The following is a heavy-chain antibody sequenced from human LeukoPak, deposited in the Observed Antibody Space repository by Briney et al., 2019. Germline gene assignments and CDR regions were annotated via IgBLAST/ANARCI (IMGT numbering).Heavy chain of an antibody. CDR2: ILYSGTT. Sequence: PSETLSLTCTVSGGSISTTNPYWGWIRQPPGKGLEWIGSILYSGTTYYNPSLKSRVTISVDTSKNQFSLKLSSVTAADTAVYYCARVRDYYYYYYMDVWGKGTTVTVSS. J-gene: IGHJ6*03. CDR3: ARVRDYYYYYYMDV. CDR1: GGSISTTNPY. V-gene: IGHV4-39*01.